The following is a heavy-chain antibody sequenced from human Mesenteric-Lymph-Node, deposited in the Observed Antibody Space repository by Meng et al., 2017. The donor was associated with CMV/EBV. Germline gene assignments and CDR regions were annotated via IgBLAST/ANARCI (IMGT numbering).Heavy chain of an antibody. CDR3: GRERTGYYIEH. J-gene: IGHJ4*02. V-gene: IGHV3-11*04. CDR1: GFTFSDYY. CDR2: ISSSGSTI. Sequence: GESLKISCAASGFTFSDYYMSWIRQAPGKGLEWVSYISSSGSTIYYADSVKGRFTISRDNAKNSLYLQMNSLRAEDTAVYYCGRERTGYYIEHWGQGTLVTVSS. D-gene: IGHD3-9*01.